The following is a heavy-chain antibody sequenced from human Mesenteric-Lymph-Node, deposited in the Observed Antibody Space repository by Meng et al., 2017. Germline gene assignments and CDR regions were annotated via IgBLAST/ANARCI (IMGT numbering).Heavy chain of an antibody. V-gene: IGHV1-18*01. CDR2: INAYNGDT. CDR1: GYTFTNYG. CDR3: ARVEVGITSGDY. J-gene: IGHJ4*02. D-gene: IGHD1-26*01. Sequence: QAQMVQPGGEVKKPGASVKASCKASGYTFTNYGITWVRQAPGQGLEWMGWINAYNGDTNYAQTLQGRVTMTTDTSTSTAYMELRSLRSDDTAVYYCARVEVGITSGDYWGQGTLVTVSS.